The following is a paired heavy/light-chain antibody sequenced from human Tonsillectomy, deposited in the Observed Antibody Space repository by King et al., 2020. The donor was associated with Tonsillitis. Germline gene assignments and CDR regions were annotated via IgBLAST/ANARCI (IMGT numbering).Light chain of an antibody. V-gene: IGKV3-20*01. Sequence: EIVLTQSPGTLSFSPGERATLSCRASQSVSGNYLAWYQQKSGQAPRLLIYGASSRDTGIPDRFSGSGSETDFTLTISRLEPEDFAVYYCQQYGSSITFGGGTKVEIK. CDR2: GAS. J-gene: IGKJ4*01. CDR3: QQYGSSIT. CDR1: QSVSGNY.
Heavy chain of an antibody. CDR2: ITGTGGET. CDR1: GFNFISYA. V-gene: IGHV3-23*01. J-gene: IGHJ4*02. Sequence: DVQLLESGGGLVQPGGSLRLSCTASGFNFISYAMSWVRQAPGRGLEWVSAITGTGGETYYANAVQGRFTISRDNSKNILYLQMDNLRADDTAVYYCAKDESYRSAWYGLDYFDYWGQGTLVTVSS. D-gene: IGHD6-19*01. CDR3: AKDESYRSAWYGLDYFDY.